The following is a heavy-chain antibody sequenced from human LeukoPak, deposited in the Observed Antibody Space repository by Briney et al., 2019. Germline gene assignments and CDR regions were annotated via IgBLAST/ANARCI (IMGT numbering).Heavy chain of an antibody. CDR2: IYENGGTT. Sequence: GGSLRLSCVGSGFTFRSHAMSWVRQAPEKGLEFVSGIYENGGTTYYADSVKGRFSISRDNSKNTLYLQMDSLRGEDTAVYYRAKDFRIGYSAHFDYWGQGALVTVSS. CDR1: GFTFRSHA. D-gene: IGHD2-21*01. J-gene: IGHJ4*02. V-gene: IGHV3-23*01. CDR3: AKDFRIGYSAHFDY.